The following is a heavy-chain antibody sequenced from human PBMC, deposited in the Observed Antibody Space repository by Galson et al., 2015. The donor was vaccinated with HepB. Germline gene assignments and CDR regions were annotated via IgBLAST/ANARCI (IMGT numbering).Heavy chain of an antibody. CDR3: ARVLSSGWTRQFDY. J-gene: IGHJ4*02. V-gene: IGHV3-30*03. CDR1: GFTFSHYG. D-gene: IGHD6-19*01. Sequence: SLRLSCAASGFTFSHYGMYWVRQAPRKGLEWVTAISYDGNNTYYADSVKGRFTISRDNSKNTVSLQMNGLTTEDTAVYFCARVLSSGWTRQFDYWAQGTLVAVSA. CDR2: ISYDGNNT.